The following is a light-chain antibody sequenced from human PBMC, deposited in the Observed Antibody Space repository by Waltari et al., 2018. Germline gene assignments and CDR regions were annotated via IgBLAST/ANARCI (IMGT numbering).Light chain of an antibody. CDR2: SNN. CDR1: STNIGSNT. CDR3: AAWDDSLNGWV. J-gene: IGLJ3*02. V-gene: IGLV1-44*01. Sequence: QSVLTQPPSASGTPGQRVTISCSGSSTNIGSNTVTWYQQHPGTAPKLLIYSNNQRPSGVPDRFSGSKSVTSASLAISGLQSEDEADYYCAAWDDSLNGWVFGGGTKLTVL.